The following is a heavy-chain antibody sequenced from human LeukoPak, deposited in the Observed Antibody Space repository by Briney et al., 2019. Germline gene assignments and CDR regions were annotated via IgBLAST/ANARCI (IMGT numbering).Heavy chain of an antibody. V-gene: IGHV3-23*01. J-gene: IGHJ4*02. Sequence: GGSLRLSCVASGFTVSRVAMSWVRHVPGKGLEWVSSITNNNGKTYYADPVKGRFTISRDESENTVYLQMNNLGAEDTAVYYCAKDHPSSGWPTFEYWGQGTLVTVSP. CDR1: GFTVSRVA. CDR2: ITNNNGKT. D-gene: IGHD6-19*01. CDR3: AKDHPSSGWPTFEY.